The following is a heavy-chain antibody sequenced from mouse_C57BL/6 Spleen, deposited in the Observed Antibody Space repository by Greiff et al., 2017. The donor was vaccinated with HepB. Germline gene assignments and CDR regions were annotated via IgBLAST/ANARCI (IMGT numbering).Heavy chain of an antibody. D-gene: IGHD4-1*01. V-gene: IGHV1-66*01. Sequence: VQLVESGPELVKPGASVKISCKASGYSFTSYYIHWVKQRPGQGLEWIGWIYPGSGNTKYNEKFKGKATLTADTSSSTAYMQLSSLTSEDSAVYYCARNGLGLFDYWGQGTTLTVSS. CDR3: ARNGLGLFDY. J-gene: IGHJ2*01. CDR2: IYPGSGNT. CDR1: GYSFTSYY.